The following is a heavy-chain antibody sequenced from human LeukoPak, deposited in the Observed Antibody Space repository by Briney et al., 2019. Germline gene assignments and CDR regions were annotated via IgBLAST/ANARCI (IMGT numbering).Heavy chain of an antibody. J-gene: IGHJ4*02. CDR1: GFTFSNYW. CDR2: ISSDGTTT. CDR3: AKDPHDPHYYDSSGPDY. V-gene: IGHV3-74*01. Sequence: GGSLRLSCAASGFTFSNYWMHWVRQAPGKGLVWVSVISSDGTTTAYADSVKGRFTISRDNSKNTLYLQMNSLRAEDTAVYYCAKDPHDPHYYDSSGPDYWGQGTLVTVSS. D-gene: IGHD3-22*01.